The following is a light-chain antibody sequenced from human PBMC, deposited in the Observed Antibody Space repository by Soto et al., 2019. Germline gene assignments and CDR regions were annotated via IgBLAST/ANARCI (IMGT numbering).Light chain of an antibody. CDR3: CSYAGSRRV. Sequence: QSALTQPASVSGSPGHSITISCTGTSSDVGSYNLVSWYQQHPGKAPKLMIYEGSKRPSGVSNRFSGSKSGNTASLTISGLQAEDEADYYCCSYAGSRRVFGTGTKVTVL. CDR1: SSDVGSYNL. CDR2: EGS. J-gene: IGLJ1*01. V-gene: IGLV2-23*01.